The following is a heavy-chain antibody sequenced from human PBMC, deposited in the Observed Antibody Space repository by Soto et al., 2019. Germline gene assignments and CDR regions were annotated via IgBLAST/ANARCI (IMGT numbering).Heavy chain of an antibody. V-gene: IGHV3-48*02. Sequence: GGSLRLSCAASGFTFSSYSMNWVRQAPGKGLEWVSYISSSSSTIYYADSVKGRFTISRDNAKNSLYLQMNSLRDEDTAVYYCARRGLLWFGEPGGMDVWGKGTTVTVSS. CDR3: ARRGLLWFGEPGGMDV. J-gene: IGHJ6*04. CDR1: GFTFSSYS. D-gene: IGHD3-10*01. CDR2: ISSSSSTI.